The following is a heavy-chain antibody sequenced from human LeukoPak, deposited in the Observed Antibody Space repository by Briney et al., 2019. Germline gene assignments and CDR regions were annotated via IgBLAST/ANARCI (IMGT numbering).Heavy chain of an antibody. Sequence: PGGSLRLSCAASGFTFSSYWMSWVRQAPGKGLEWVANIKQDGSEKYYVDSVKGRFTISRDNAKNSLYLQMNSLRAEDTAVHYCAKDSLYSGSFSPYPEYFQHWGQGTLVTVSS. CDR1: GFTFSSYW. CDR2: IKQDGSEK. CDR3: AKDSLYSGSFSPYPEYFQH. D-gene: IGHD1-26*01. V-gene: IGHV3-7*03. J-gene: IGHJ1*01.